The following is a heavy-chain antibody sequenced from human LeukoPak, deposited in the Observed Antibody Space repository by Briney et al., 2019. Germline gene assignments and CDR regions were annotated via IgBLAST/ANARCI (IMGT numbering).Heavy chain of an antibody. CDR2: ISSSGNT. Sequence: SQTLSLTCTVSGGSTSSGNYYWGWIRQPPGKGLEWIGGISSSGNTYYNPSLKSRITISIDTSKNHFSLKLSSVTAADTAVYYCARLGAGPTYYDFWSGYSSFYFDYWGQGTLVTVSS. CDR3: ARLGAGPTYYDFWSGYSSFYFDY. D-gene: IGHD3-3*01. V-gene: IGHV4-39*02. J-gene: IGHJ4*02. CDR1: GGSTSSGNYY.